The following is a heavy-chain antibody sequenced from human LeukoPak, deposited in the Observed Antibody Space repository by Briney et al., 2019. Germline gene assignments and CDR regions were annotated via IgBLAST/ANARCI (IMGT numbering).Heavy chain of an antibody. J-gene: IGHJ4*02. CDR2: IWNDGSNE. CDR3: AKDINQYEILTGYNHLVDN. D-gene: IGHD3-9*01. V-gene: IGHV3-33*06. CDR1: GFRLNIFC. Sequence: PGGSLRLSCAASGFRLNIFCMHWVRQAPGKGLEWVALIWNDGSNENYADSVKGRFTISRDNSKNMLYLQMNRLRPDDTAVYYCAKDINQYEILTGYNHLVDNWGQGTLVTVSS.